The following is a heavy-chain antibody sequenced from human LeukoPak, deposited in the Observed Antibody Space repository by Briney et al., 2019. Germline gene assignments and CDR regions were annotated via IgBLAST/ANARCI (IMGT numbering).Heavy chain of an antibody. Sequence: PGGSLRLSCAASGFIFSSYVMSWVRQVPGKGLEWVSVISGSGVSTYYADSVRGRFTISRDNSKNTLHLQMNSLRAEDTAVYYCASSITVTTDPFDYWGQGTLVTVSS. CDR1: GFIFSSYV. CDR3: ASSITVTTDPFDY. D-gene: IGHD4-17*01. CDR2: ISGSGVST. J-gene: IGHJ4*02. V-gene: IGHV3-23*01.